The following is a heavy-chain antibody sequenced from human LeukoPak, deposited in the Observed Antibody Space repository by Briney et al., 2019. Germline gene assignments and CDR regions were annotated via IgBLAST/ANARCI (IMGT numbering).Heavy chain of an antibody. CDR3: ARIAANLDY. V-gene: IGHV4-59*12. J-gene: IGHJ4*02. CDR2: IYYSGST. Sequence: PSETLSLTCTVSGGSISSYYWSWIRQPPGKGLEWIGYIYYSGSTYYNPSLKSRVTISVDTSKNQFSLKLSSVTAADTAVYYCARIAANLDYWGQGTLVTIS. D-gene: IGHD2-21*01. CDR1: GGSISSYY.